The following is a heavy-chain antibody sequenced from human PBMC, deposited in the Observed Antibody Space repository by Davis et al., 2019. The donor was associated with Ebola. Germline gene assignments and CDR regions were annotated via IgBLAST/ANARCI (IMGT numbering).Heavy chain of an antibody. CDR3: ARVDFLNAFDI. D-gene: IGHD3-3*01. Sequence: GESLKISCAASGFTFSSYAMHWVRQAPGKGLEWVAVISYDGSNKYYADSVKGRFTISRDNSKNTLYLQMNSLRAEDTAVYYCARVDFLNAFDIWGQGTMVTVSS. CDR2: ISYDGSNK. V-gene: IGHV3-30-3*01. J-gene: IGHJ3*02. CDR1: GFTFSSYA.